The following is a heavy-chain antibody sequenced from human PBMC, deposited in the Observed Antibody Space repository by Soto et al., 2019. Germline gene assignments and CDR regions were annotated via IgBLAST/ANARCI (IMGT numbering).Heavy chain of an antibody. V-gene: IGHV3-53*01. CDR1: GLTVSGTKY. Sequence: DVQLVESGGGLIQPGESLRLSCADFGLTVSGTKYVAWVRQSPGKGLEWVSALYDVFGSFYADSVKGRFTTSSDRSKSTVYLQMNDLRPDDTAVYYCESWHEREHAYDVWGQGPTVIVSS. J-gene: IGHJ3*01. D-gene: IGHD1-1*01. CDR2: LYDVFGS. CDR3: ESWHEREHAYDV.